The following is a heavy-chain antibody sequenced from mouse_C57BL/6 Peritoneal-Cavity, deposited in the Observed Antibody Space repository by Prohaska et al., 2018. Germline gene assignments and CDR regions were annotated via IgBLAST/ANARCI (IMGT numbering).Heavy chain of an antibody. D-gene: IGHD2-1*01. CDR2: INSDGSAI. J-gene: IGHJ1*03. CDR1: GFTFSGFW. CDR3: MRYGNYWYFDV. V-gene: IGHV11-2*01. Sequence: EVQLLETGGGLVQPGGSRGLPCEGSGFTFSGFWMSWVRQTPGKNVEWIGDINSDGSAINYAPAIKDRFTIFRDNDKSTLYLQMSNVRSEDTATYFCMRYGNYWYFDVWGTGTTVTVSS.